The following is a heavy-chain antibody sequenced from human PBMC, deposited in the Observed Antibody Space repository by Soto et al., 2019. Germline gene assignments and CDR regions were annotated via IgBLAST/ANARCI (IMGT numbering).Heavy chain of an antibody. CDR2: ISGSGGST. D-gene: IGHD6-19*01. Sequence: EVQLLESGGGLVQPGGSLRLSCAASGFTFSNYAISWVRQAPGKGLEWVSAISGSGGSTYYADSVKGRFTISRDNSKNTLYRQMNSLRAEDTAVYYCAGSNDWYALFDPWGQGTLVTVSS. CDR3: AGSNDWYALFDP. V-gene: IGHV3-23*01. J-gene: IGHJ5*02. CDR1: GFTFSNYA.